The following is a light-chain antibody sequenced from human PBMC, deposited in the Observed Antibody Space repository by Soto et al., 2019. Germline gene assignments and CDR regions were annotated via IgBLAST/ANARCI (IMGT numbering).Light chain of an antibody. CDR1: QTISSW. CDR2: KAS. CDR3: QQYSTYTPRT. V-gene: IGKV1-5*03. J-gene: IGKJ1*01. Sequence: DIHMTQSPSTLSGSVGDRVTITCRASQTISSWLAWYQQKPGKAPKILIYKASSLESGVPSRFSGSGSGTEFTLTISSLQPDDFATYYCQQYSTYTPRTFGQGTKVDI.